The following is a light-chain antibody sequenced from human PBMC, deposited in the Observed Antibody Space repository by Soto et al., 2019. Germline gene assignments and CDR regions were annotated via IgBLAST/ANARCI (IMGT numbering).Light chain of an antibody. J-gene: IGLJ2*01. CDR1: SSNVGGQDY. Sequence: QSVLTQPRSVSASPGQSVTISCTGTSSNVGGQDYVSWYQQNPGKAPRLMIYDATKRPSGAPYRFSGSKSGNVASLTISGLQAEDEADYYCCSYAASYTLAFGGGTKLTVL. V-gene: IGLV2-11*01. CDR2: DAT. CDR3: CSYAASYTLA.